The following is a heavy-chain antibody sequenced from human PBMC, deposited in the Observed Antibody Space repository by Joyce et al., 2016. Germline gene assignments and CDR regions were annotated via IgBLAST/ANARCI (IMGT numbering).Heavy chain of an antibody. CDR2: ISSSSNFI. D-gene: IGHD1-1*01. Sequence: QVQLVESGGGLVKPGGSLRLSCAASGFTFSDYYMSWIRQAPGKGLEWLSYISSSSNFIKYADSVKGRFTISRDNAKNSLSLQMNSRRAEDTAVYYCARASGKIIPTSAFDYWGREPWSPSPQ. J-gene: IGHJ4*02. CDR1: GFTFSDYY. V-gene: IGHV3-11*05. CDR3: ARASGKIIPTSAFDY.